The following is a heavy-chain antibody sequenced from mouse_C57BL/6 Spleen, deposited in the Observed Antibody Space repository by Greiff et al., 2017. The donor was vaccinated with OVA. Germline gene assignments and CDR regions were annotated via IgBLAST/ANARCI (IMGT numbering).Heavy chain of an antibody. CDR1: GYTFTDYH. CDR2: INPNNGGT. D-gene: IGHD3-2*02. V-gene: IGHV1-18*01. J-gene: IGHJ3*01. CDR3: ARGRDSSGPFAY. Sequence: EVQLKQSGPELVKPGASVKIPCKASGYTFTDYHMDWVKQSHGKSLEWIGDINPNNGGTIYNQKFKGKATLTVDKSSSTAYMELRSLTSEDTAVYYCARGRDSSGPFAYWGQGTLVTVSA.